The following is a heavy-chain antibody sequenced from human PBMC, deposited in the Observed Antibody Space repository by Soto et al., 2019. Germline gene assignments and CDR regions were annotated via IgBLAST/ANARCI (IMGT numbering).Heavy chain of an antibody. V-gene: IGHV3-21*01. Sequence: EVQLVESGGGLVKPGGSLRLSCAASGFTFSSYSMNWVRQAPGKGLEWVSSISSSSSYIYYADSVKGRFTISRDNAKNSLYLQMNSLRAEDTAVYYCARDNIVVVTALGDYYYGMDVWGQGTTVTVSS. J-gene: IGHJ6*02. D-gene: IGHD2-21*02. CDR1: GFTFSSYS. CDR3: ARDNIVVVTALGDYYYGMDV. CDR2: ISSSSSYI.